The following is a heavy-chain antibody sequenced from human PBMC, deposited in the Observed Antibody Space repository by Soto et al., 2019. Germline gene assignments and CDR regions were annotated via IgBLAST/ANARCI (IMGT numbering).Heavy chain of an antibody. CDR2: IFSNDDK. CDR3: AHRRSPNEYGWDV. Sequence: LRLSCAASGFTFSTYGMHWIRQPPGKALEWLALIFSNDDKRYSPSLRNRLTISKDTSKNQLVLIMTNMDPVDTATYYCAHRRSPNEYGWDVWGQGTTVTVSS. D-gene: IGHD1-26*01. CDR1: GFTFSTYGMH. V-gene: IGHV2-5*08. J-gene: IGHJ6*02.